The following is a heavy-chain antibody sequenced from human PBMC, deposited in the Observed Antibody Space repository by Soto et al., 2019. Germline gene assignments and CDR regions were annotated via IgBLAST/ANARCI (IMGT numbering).Heavy chain of an antibody. Sequence: QITLKESGPTLVKPTQTLTLTCTFSGFSLTTSGEAVGWIRQPPGKALEWLALIYWDDDKRSSPSLKCRLTITKVTSKNQVVLTMTNMDHMDTATYYCAHIPGSGQLLYSYYYYMDVWGKGTTVTVSS. CDR1: GFSLTTSGEA. CDR3: AHIPGSGQLLYSYYYYMDV. CDR2: IYWDDDK. J-gene: IGHJ6*03. D-gene: IGHD3-10*01. V-gene: IGHV2-5*02.